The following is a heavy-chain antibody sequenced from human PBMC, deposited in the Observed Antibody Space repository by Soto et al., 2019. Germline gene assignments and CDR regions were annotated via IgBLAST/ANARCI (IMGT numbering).Heavy chain of an antibody. V-gene: IGHV3-7*01. CDR1: GFTFSSYW. CDR2: IKQDGSEK. Sequence: EVQLVESGGGLVQPGGSLRLSCAASGFTFSSYWMSWVRQAPGKGLEWVANIKQDGSEKYYVDSVKGRFTISRDNAKNSLYLQMNSLRAEDTAVYYCARFHYDILTGYYSFDYWGQGTLVTVSS. J-gene: IGHJ4*02. CDR3: ARFHYDILTGYYSFDY. D-gene: IGHD3-9*01.